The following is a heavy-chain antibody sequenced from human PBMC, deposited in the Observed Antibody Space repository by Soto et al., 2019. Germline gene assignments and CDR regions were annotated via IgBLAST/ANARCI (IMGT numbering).Heavy chain of an antibody. V-gene: IGHV3-23*01. J-gene: IGHJ4*02. CDR3: AKDGGDIVVVPAAGADY. D-gene: IGHD2-2*01. CDR2: ISGSGGST. Sequence: GGSLRLSCAASGFTFSSYAMSWVRQAPGKGLEWVSAISGSGGSTYYADSVKGRFTISRDNSKNTLYLQMNSLRAEDTAVYYCAKDGGDIVVVPAAGADYWGQGTLVTVSS. CDR1: GFTFSSYA.